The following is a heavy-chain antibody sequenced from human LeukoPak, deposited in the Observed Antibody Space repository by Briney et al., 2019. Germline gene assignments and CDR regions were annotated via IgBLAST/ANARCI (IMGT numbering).Heavy chain of an antibody. CDR3: ARPYDSNGRLDY. V-gene: IGHV4-4*07. CDR2: IYTSGST. J-gene: IGHJ4*02. D-gene: IGHD3-22*01. CDR1: GGSISSYY. Sequence: SETLSLTCTVSGGSISSYYWSWIRQPAGEGLEWIGRIYTSGSTNYNPSLKSRVTMSVDTSKNQFSLKLSSVTAADTAMYYCARPYDSNGRLDYWGQGTLVTVSS.